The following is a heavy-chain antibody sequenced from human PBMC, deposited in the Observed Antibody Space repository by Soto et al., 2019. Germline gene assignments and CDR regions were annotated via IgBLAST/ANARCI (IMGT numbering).Heavy chain of an antibody. CDR1: GGSITSGGHF. CDR2: THYSASP. CDR3: ARGRGYGYGIDY. D-gene: IGHD5-18*01. J-gene: IGHJ4*02. Sequence: TLSLTCIVSGGSITSGGHFWSWIRQLPGEGLESIVYTHYSASPYYNPSLKSRVSISLDTSKNQFSLELTSVTAADTAVYYCARGRGYGYGIDYWGQGTLVTVS. V-gene: IGHV4-31*03.